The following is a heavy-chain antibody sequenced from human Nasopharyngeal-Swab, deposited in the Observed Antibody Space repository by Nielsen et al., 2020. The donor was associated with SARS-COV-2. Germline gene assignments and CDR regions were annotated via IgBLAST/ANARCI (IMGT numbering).Heavy chain of an antibody. CDR1: GGSFSTDY. CDR2: ISYSGST. Sequence: SETLSLTCTVSGGSFSTDYWSWIRQPPGKGLAWIGYISYSGSTNYNPSLKSRVAISVDTSKNQFSLKLSSVTAADTAVYYCARGPGTAYYYMDVWGKGTTVTVSS. D-gene: IGHD1-7*01. CDR3: ARGPGTAYYYMDV. J-gene: IGHJ6*03. V-gene: IGHV4-59*01.